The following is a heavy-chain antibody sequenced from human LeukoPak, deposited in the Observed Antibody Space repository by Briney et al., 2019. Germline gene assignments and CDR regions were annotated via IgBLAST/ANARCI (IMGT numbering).Heavy chain of an antibody. CDR3: ARVQTGTHFDY. CDR2: IHYSGST. J-gene: IGHJ4*02. Sequence: SETLSLTCTVSGGSISSYYWSWIRQPPGKGLEWIGYIHYSGSTNYNPSLKSRVTISVDTSKNQFSLKLSSVTAADTAVYYCARVQTGTHFDYWGQGTLVTVSS. V-gene: IGHV4-59*01. D-gene: IGHD1-7*01. CDR1: GGSISSYY.